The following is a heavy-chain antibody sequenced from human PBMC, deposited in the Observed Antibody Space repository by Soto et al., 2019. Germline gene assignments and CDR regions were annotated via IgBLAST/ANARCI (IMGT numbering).Heavy chain of an antibody. D-gene: IGHD2-2*01. CDR3: AKEGGYCSSTSCSPNWFDP. Sequence: QVQLVESGGGVVQPGRSLRLSCAASGFTFSSYGRHWVRQAPGKGLEWVAVISYDGSNKYYADSVKGRFTISRDNSKNTLYLQMNSLRAEDTAVYYCAKEGGYCSSTSCSPNWFDPWGQGTLVTVSS. V-gene: IGHV3-30*18. CDR2: ISYDGSNK. CDR1: GFTFSSYG. J-gene: IGHJ5*02.